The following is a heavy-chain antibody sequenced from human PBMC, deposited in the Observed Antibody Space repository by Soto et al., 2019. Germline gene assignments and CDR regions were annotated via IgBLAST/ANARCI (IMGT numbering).Heavy chain of an antibody. D-gene: IGHD5-18*01. J-gene: IGHJ4*02. Sequence: ASVKVSCKASGYTFTDYYMHWVRQAPGQGLEWMGWINPNSGDTNYGQKFQDRVTMTRDTSISTAYMDLSRLSSDDTAAYYCARERYGGFDYWGQGTLVTSPQ. CDR2: INPNSGDT. CDR3: ARERYGGFDY. CDR1: GYTFTDYY. V-gene: IGHV1-2*02.